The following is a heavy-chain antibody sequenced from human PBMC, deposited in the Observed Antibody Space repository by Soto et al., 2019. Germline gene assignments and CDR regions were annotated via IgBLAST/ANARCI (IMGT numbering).Heavy chain of an antibody. CDR2: IIPILGIA. CDR1: GGTFSSYT. D-gene: IGHD5-12*01. Sequence: QVQLVQSGAEVKKPGSSVKVSCKASGGTFSSYTISWVRQAPGQGLEWMGRIIPILGIANYAQKFQGRVTXTXXKSTSTAYMELSSLRSEDTAVYYCARDRGDGYNPRWGQGTLVTVSS. J-gene: IGHJ4*02. CDR3: ARDRGDGYNPR. V-gene: IGHV1-69*08.